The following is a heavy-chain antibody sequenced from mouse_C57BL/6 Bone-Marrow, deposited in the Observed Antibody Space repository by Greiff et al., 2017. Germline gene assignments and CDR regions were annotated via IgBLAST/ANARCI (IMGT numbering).Heavy chain of an antibody. D-gene: IGHD1-1*01. V-gene: IGHV5-4*03. J-gene: IGHJ1*03. CDR1: GFTFSSYA. Sequence: EVMLVESGGGLVKPGGSLKLSCAASGFTFSSYAMSWVRQTPEKRLEWVATISAGGSYTYYPDNVKGRFTISRDNAKNNLYLQMNHLKSADTAVYYCARPIITAVVAHWYFDVWGTGTTVTVSA. CDR3: ARPIITAVVAHWYFDV. CDR2: ISAGGSYT.